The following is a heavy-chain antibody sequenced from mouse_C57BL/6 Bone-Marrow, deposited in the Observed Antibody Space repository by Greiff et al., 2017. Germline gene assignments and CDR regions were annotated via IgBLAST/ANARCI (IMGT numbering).Heavy chain of an antibody. CDR1: GFTFTDYY. D-gene: IGHD2-5*01. Sequence: EVKLVESGGGLVQPGGSLSLSCAASGFTFTDYYMSWVRQPPGKALEWLGFIRNKANGYTTEYSASVKGRFTISRDNSQSILYLQMNALRAEDSATYYCARYKGEYSNTPFAYWGQGTRVTVSA. CDR2: IRNKANGYTT. CDR3: ARYKGEYSNTPFAY. J-gene: IGHJ3*01. V-gene: IGHV7-3*01.